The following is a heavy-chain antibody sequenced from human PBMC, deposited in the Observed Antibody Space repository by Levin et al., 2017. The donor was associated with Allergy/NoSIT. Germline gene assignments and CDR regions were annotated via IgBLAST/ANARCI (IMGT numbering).Heavy chain of an antibody. J-gene: IGHJ4*02. Sequence: GESLKISCKASGYTFTGYYMHWVRQAPGQGLEWMGRINPNSGGTNYAQKFQGRVTMTRDTSISTAYMELSRLRSDDTAVYYCAGAGLYMLAGVYWGQGTLVTVSS. CDR2: INPNSGGT. V-gene: IGHV1-2*06. D-gene: IGHD2/OR15-2a*01. CDR3: AGAGLYMLAGVY. CDR1: GYTFTGYY.